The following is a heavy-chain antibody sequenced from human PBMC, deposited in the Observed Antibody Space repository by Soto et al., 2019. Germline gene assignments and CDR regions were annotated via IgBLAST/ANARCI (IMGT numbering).Heavy chain of an antibody. J-gene: IGHJ5*02. CDR1: GGTFSSYA. V-gene: IGHV1-69*13. Sequence: SVKVSCKASGGTFSSYAISWVRQAPGQGLEWMGGIIPIFGTANYAQKFQGRVTITADESTSTAYMELSSLRSEDTAVYYCARGHQIEYYYGSGTAGWFAPWGQGTLVTVSS. D-gene: IGHD3-10*01. CDR3: ARGHQIEYYYGSGTAGWFAP. CDR2: IIPIFGTA.